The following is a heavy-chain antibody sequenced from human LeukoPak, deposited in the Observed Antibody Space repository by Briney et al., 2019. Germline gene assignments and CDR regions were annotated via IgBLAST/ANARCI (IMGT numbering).Heavy chain of an antibody. D-gene: IGHD6-13*01. Sequence: PGVSLRLSCAASGFTFSSYGMHWVRQAPGKGLEWVAFIRYDGSNKYYADSVKGRFTISRDNSKNTLYLQMNSLRAEDTAVYYCAKDRLEGIAAAGTGAYYFDYWGQGTLVTVSS. CDR2: IRYDGSNK. CDR3: AKDRLEGIAAAGTGAYYFDY. V-gene: IGHV3-30*02. J-gene: IGHJ4*02. CDR1: GFTFSSYG.